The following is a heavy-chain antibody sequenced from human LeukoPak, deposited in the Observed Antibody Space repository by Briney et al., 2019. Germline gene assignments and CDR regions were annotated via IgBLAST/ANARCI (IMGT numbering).Heavy chain of an antibody. CDR1: GYTFTSYG. Sequence: ASVKVSCKASGYTFTSYGISWVRQAPGQGLEWMGWISAYNGNTNYAQKLQGRVTMTTDTSTSTAYMELRSLRSDDTAVYYCARGSTYYDFWSGAYYYYYTDVWGKGTTVTVSS. J-gene: IGHJ6*03. CDR2: ISAYNGNT. V-gene: IGHV1-18*01. CDR3: ARGSTYYDFWSGAYYYYYTDV. D-gene: IGHD3-3*01.